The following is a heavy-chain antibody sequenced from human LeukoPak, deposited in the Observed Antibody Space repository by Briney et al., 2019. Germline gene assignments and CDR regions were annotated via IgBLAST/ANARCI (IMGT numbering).Heavy chain of an antibody. CDR1: GYSFASYW. Sequence: GKSLKISCKGSGYSFASYWIAWVRQMPGKGLEWMGIIYPGDSDTRYSPSFQGQVTISADKSISTAYLQWSSLKASDTAIYYCARQWGDCSSTSCYSAYWGQGTLVTVSS. J-gene: IGHJ4*02. D-gene: IGHD2-2*01. V-gene: IGHV5-51*01. CDR2: IYPGDSDT. CDR3: ARQWGDCSSTSCYSAY.